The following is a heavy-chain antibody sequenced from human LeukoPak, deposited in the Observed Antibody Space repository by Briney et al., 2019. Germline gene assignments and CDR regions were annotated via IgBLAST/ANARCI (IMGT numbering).Heavy chain of an antibody. CDR2: IYTSGST. Sequence: SETLSLTCTVSGGSISSYYWSWIRQPAGKGLEWIGRIYTSGSTNYNPSLKSRVTMSVDTSKNQFSLKLSSVTAADTAVYYCARVAITMVRGVIGWSDPWGQGTLVTVSS. D-gene: IGHD3-10*01. CDR3: ARVAITMVRGVIGWSDP. V-gene: IGHV4-4*07. J-gene: IGHJ5*02. CDR1: GGSISSYY.